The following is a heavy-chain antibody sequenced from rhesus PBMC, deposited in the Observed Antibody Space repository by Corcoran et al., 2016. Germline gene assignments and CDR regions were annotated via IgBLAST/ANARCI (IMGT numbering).Heavy chain of an antibody. D-gene: IGHD2-39*01. V-gene: IGHV1-111*02. Sequence: EVQLVQYGAEVKTTGDSVNISCTASGYPFTDSALPWLIQAPEKGLELKGRVYPEDGEAIHAQKFQDRVTITADTSKDTAYIELSSLRSEDTAGYYCATGKGGVSLWGQGVLVTVSS. J-gene: IGHJ4*01. CDR3: ATGKGGVSL. CDR2: VYPEDGEA. CDR1: GYPFTDSA.